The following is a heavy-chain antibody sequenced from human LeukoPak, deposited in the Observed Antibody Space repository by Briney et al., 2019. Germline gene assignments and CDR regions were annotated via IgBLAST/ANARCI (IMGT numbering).Heavy chain of an antibody. J-gene: IGHJ3*02. CDR3: ARAPWSYYGFDAFDI. V-gene: IGHV3-48*04. CDR2: ISSASGSI. Sequence: GGSLRLSCAASGFTFSSYSMNWVRQAPGKGLEWVSYISSASGSIYYADSVKGRFTISRVNAKNSLYLQMNSLRAEDTAVYYCARAPWSYYGFDAFDIWGQGTMVTVSS. CDR1: GFTFSSYS. D-gene: IGHD1-26*01.